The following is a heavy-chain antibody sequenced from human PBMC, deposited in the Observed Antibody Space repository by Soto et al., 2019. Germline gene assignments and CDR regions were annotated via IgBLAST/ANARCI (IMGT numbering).Heavy chain of an antibody. V-gene: IGHV1-18*01. J-gene: IGHJ4*02. CDR3: ARRWESSSWYLDY. D-gene: IGHD6-13*01. Sequence: QVQLVQSEAEVKNPGASVKVSCKASGYTFTNHGISWVRQAPGQGLEWMGWISGNDGNTKYAQKLQGRVTMTIDKSTTTAYMELRSLRSDDTAVYYCARRWESSSWYLDYWGQGTLVTVSS. CDR1: GYTFTNHG. CDR2: ISGNDGNT.